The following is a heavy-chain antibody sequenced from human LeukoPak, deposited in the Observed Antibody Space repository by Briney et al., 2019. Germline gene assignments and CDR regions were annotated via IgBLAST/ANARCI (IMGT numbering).Heavy chain of an antibody. J-gene: IGHJ4*02. Sequence: GASVKVSCKASGGTFSGYAISWVRQAPGQGLEWMGRIIPIFGTANYAQKFQGRVTITTDESTSTAYMELSRLRSDDTAVYYCARARKLRLGELSSDYWGQGTLVTVSS. CDR2: IIPIFGTA. D-gene: IGHD3-16*02. V-gene: IGHV1-69*05. CDR3: ARARKLRLGELSSDY. CDR1: GGTFSGYA.